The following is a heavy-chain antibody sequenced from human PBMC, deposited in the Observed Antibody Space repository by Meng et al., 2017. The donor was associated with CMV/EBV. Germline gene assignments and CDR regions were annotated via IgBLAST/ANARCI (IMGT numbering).Heavy chain of an antibody. D-gene: IGHD5-18*01. J-gene: IGHJ4*02. CDR2: IYWDDDK. CDR1: WFSLSNSGVG. Sequence: ISLNESRPTLVKTTQTLTLVCTVSWFSLSNSGVGVGWIRQPRGKAMEWLALIYWDDDKRYSQSLKSRLTITKDTSNNQVVLTMTNMDPVDKATYYCAHRGSYGYHGYWGQGTLVTVSS. CDR3: AHRGSYGYHGY. V-gene: IGHV2-5*02.